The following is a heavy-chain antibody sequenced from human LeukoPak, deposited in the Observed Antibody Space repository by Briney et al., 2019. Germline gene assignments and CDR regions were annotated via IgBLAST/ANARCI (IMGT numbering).Heavy chain of an antibody. J-gene: IGHJ4*02. CDR3: ARIANWAFDY. CDR2: ISSSSYT. D-gene: IGHD1-1*01. Sequence: PGGSLRLSCAAPGFTFSDYYMSWIRQAPGKGLEWLSYISSSSYTRYADSVKGRFTISRDNAKNSLYLQMNSLRAEDTAVYYCARIANWAFDYWGQGTLVTVSS. V-gene: IGHV3-11*06. CDR1: GFTFSDYY.